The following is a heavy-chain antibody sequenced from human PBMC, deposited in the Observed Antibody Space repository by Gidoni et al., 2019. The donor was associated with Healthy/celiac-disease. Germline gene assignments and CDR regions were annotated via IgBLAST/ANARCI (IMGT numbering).Heavy chain of an antibody. J-gene: IGHJ4*02. CDR2: ISSSGSTI. Sequence: EVQLVESGGGLVQPGGSLRLSCAASGFPFSSYEMNWVRQAPGKGLEWVSYISSSGSTIYYADSVKGRFTISRDNAKNSLYLQMNSLRAEDTAVYYCAREGGGYSYGFDYWGQGTLVTVSS. CDR3: AREGGGYSYGFDY. V-gene: IGHV3-48*03. CDR1: GFPFSSYE. D-gene: IGHD5-18*01.